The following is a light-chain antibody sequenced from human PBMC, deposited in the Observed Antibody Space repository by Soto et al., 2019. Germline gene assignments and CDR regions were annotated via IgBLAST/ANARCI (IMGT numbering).Light chain of an antibody. V-gene: IGKV3-20*01. CDR3: KQYGRSPLT. Sequence: IVLTQSPGTLSLSPGERATLSCRASQSVSSSYLAWYQQKPGQAPRLLIYGASSRATGIPDRFSGSGSGTDFTLTISRLGPEEFAVYYCKQYGRSPLTFGQGTKVEIK. J-gene: IGKJ1*01. CDR1: QSVSSSY. CDR2: GAS.